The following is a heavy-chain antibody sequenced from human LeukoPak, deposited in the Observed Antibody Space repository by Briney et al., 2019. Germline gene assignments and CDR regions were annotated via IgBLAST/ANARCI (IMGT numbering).Heavy chain of an antibody. Sequence: PSETLSLTCTVSGGSVSSGSYYWSWIRQPPGKGLEWIGYIYYSGSTNYNPSLKSRVTISVDKSKNQFSLKLSSVTAADTAVYYCARDGGHCSSTSCYKATYYGMDVWGQGTTVTVSS. CDR3: ARDGGHCSSTSCYKATYYGMDV. V-gene: IGHV4-61*01. CDR2: IYYSGST. D-gene: IGHD2-2*02. CDR1: GGSVSSGSYY. J-gene: IGHJ6*02.